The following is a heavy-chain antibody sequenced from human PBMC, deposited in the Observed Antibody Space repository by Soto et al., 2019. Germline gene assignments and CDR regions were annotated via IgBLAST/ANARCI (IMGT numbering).Heavy chain of an antibody. Sequence: EVQLVQSGAEVKKPGESLRISCKGSGYSFTSYWISWVRQMPGKGLEWMGRIDPSDSYTNYSPSFQGHVTISADKSISTAYLQWSSLKASDTAMYYCARCITMVRGVMWFDPWGQGTLVTVSS. J-gene: IGHJ5*02. CDR2: IDPSDSYT. CDR3: ARCITMVRGVMWFDP. CDR1: GYSFTSYW. D-gene: IGHD3-10*01. V-gene: IGHV5-10-1*03.